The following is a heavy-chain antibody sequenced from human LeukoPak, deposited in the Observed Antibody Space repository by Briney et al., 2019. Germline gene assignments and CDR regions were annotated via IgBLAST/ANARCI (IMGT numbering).Heavy chain of an antibody. Sequence: GASVKVSCKASGGTFSSYAISWVRQAPGQGLEWMGGIIPIFGTANYAQKFQGRVTITADESTSTAYMEPSSLRSEDTAVYYCARGGARWLYVSAGDNWFDPWGQGTLVTVSS. D-gene: IGHD6-19*01. CDR2: IIPIFGTA. CDR1: GGTFSSYA. CDR3: ARGGARWLYVSAGDNWFDP. J-gene: IGHJ5*02. V-gene: IGHV1-69*13.